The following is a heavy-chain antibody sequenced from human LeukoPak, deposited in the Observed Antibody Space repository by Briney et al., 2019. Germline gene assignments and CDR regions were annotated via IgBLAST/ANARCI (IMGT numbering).Heavy chain of an antibody. CDR2: MTGGSGPM. Sequence: GGSLRLSCAASGFTFSNYAMSWVRQAPGKGLEWVSYMTGGSGPMYYADSMKGRFTISRDNAENSLYLQMDSLRAEDTAVYYCARGILTGYSVFDYWGQGTLVTVSS. CDR1: GFTFSNYA. J-gene: IGHJ4*02. D-gene: IGHD3-9*01. CDR3: ARGILTGYSVFDY. V-gene: IGHV3-48*01.